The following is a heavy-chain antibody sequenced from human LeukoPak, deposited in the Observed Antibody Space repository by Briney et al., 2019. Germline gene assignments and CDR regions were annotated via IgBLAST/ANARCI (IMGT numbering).Heavy chain of an antibody. D-gene: IGHD3-22*01. CDR3: AKGTGTGIRYYYDSSGLGDY. CDR2: ISCDGSNK. V-gene: IGHV3-30*18. J-gene: IGHJ4*02. Sequence: GSLRLSCAASGFTFSSYGMHWVRQAPGKGLEWVAVISCDGSNKYYADSVKGRFTISRDNSKNTLYLQMNSLRAEDTAVYYCAKGTGTGIRYYYDSSGLGDYWGQGTLVTVSS. CDR1: GFTFSSYG.